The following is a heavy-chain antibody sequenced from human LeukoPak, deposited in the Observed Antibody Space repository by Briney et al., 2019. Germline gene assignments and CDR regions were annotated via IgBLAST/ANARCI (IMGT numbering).Heavy chain of an antibody. D-gene: IGHD2-2*01. CDR3: AGSPIVGIDIVVVPAAMEYYFDY. V-gene: IGHV1-69*13. CDR1: GGTFSSYA. CDR2: IIPIFGTA. J-gene: IGHJ4*02. Sequence: ASVKVSCKASGGTFSSYAISWVRRAPGQGLEWMGGIIPIFGTANYAQKFQGRVTITADESTSTAYMELSSLRSEDTAVYYCAGSPIVGIDIVVVPAAMEYYFDYWGQGTLVTVSS.